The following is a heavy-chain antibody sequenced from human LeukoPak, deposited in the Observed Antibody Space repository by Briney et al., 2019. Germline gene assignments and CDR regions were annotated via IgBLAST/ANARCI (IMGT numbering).Heavy chain of an antibody. V-gene: IGHV3-30*18. CDR2: ISYDGSNK. D-gene: IGHD5-18*01. CDR3: AKDSVDTTIFDAFDI. J-gene: IGHJ3*02. Sequence: GGSLRLSCAASGFTFRNYGMHWVRQAPGKGLEWVAVISYDGSNKYYTDSVKGRFTISRDNSKNTLYLQMNILRAEDTAVYYCAKDSVDTTIFDAFDIWGQGTMVTVSS. CDR1: GFTFRNYG.